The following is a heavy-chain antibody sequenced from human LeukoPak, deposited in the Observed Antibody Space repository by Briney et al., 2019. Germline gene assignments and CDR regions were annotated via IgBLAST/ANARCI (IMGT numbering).Heavy chain of an antibody. V-gene: IGHV4-59*01. Sequence: SETLSLTCTVSGGSISSYYWSWIRQPPGKGLEWIGYIYYSGSTNYNPSLKSRVTISVDTSKNQFSLKLSSVTAADTAVYYCARSRAAAEWFDPWGQGTLVTVSS. CDR1: GGSISSYY. CDR3: ARSRAAAEWFDP. J-gene: IGHJ5*02. D-gene: IGHD6-13*01. CDR2: IYYSGST.